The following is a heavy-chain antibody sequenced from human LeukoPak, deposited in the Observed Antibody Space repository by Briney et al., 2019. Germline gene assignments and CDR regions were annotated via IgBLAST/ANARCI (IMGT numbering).Heavy chain of an antibody. CDR1: GGTFSSYA. Sequence: GASAKVSCTASGGTFSSYAISWVRQAPGQGIEWMGGIIPIFGTANYAQKFQGRVTITTDESTSTAYMELCSLRSEDTAVYYCASEIFEDGGWMGERYYFDYWGQGTLVTVSS. V-gene: IGHV1-69*05. CDR3: ASEIFEDGGWMGERYYFDY. CDR2: IIPIFGTA. J-gene: IGHJ4*02. D-gene: IGHD6-19*01.